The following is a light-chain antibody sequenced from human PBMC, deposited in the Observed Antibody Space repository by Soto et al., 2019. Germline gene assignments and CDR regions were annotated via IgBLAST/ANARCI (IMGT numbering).Light chain of an antibody. CDR1: QSISNY. CDR2: AAS. Sequence: DIQMTQSASSLSASVGDRVTITCRASQSISNYLNWYQQKPGKAPNLLIHAASSLQSGVPSRFSGSGSGTEFTLTISSLQPDDFATYYCQHYNSYSEAFGQGTKVDIK. J-gene: IGKJ1*01. V-gene: IGKV1-5*01. CDR3: QHYNSYSEA.